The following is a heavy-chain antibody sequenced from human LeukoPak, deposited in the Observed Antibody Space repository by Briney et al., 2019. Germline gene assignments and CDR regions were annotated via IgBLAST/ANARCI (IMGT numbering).Heavy chain of an antibody. J-gene: IGHJ4*02. CDR3: ARGPDHAKVGY. Sequence: SQTLSLTCTVSGGSFTSGNYKWSWLRQPAGKGLEWIGRIYTNGNTDYSPSLKSRVTISIDMSKNQFFLKLSSVTAADTAVYYCARGPDHAKVGYWAQATLVTVSS. CDR2: IYTNGNT. CDR1: GGSFTSGNYK. D-gene: IGHD1-26*01. V-gene: IGHV4-61*02.